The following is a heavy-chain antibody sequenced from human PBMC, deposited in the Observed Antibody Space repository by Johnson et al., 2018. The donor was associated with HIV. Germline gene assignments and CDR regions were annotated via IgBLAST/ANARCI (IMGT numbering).Heavy chain of an antibody. V-gene: IGHV3-30*03. CDR1: GFTFSSYG. D-gene: IGHD3-16*01. CDR2: ISYDGSDK. J-gene: IGHJ3*02. Sequence: QVHLVESGGGVVQPGRSLRLSCAASGFTFSSYGMHWVRQAPAKGLEWVAVISYDGSDKYYADSVKGRLTISRDSSKNTLYLEMNSLRAEDTAVYYCARDGAADNAFDIWGQGTMVTVSS. CDR3: ARDGAADNAFDI.